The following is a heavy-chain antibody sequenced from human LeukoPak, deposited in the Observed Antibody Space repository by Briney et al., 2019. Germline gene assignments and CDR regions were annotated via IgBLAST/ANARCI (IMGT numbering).Heavy chain of an antibody. CDR2: IWFDGSNR. CDR3: ARDTSGYYDY. J-gene: IGHJ4*02. V-gene: IGHV3-33*08. CDR1: GFTFSSYN. D-gene: IGHD2-15*01. Sequence: PGGSLRLSCAASGFTFSSYNMNWVRQAPGKGLDWVGVIWFDGSNRYYADSVKGRFTISRDNSKNTLYLQVNSVRAEDTAVYYCARDTSGYYDYWGQGALVTVSS.